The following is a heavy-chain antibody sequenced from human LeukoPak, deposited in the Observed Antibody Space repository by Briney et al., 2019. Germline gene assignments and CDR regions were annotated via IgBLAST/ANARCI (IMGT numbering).Heavy chain of an antibody. CDR3: ARDGSRGYSSGWFDY. CDR2: IWYDGSNK. V-gene: IGHV3-33*01. CDR1: GFTFSSYG. J-gene: IGHJ4*02. Sequence: GGSLRLSCAASGFTFSSYGMHWVRQAPGKGLEWVAVIWYDGSNKYYADSVEGRFTISRDNSKNTLYLQMHRLRAEDTAVYYCARDGSRGYSSGWFDYWGQGTLVTVSS. D-gene: IGHD6-19*01.